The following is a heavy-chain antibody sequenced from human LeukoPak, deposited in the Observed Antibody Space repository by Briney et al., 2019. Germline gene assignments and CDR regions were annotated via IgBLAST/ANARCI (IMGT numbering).Heavy chain of an antibody. D-gene: IGHD1-1*01. CDR3: ARAVQLERPRPLIGYYYMDV. CDR2: MNPNSGNT. V-gene: IGHV1-8*01. J-gene: IGHJ6*03. Sequence: GASVKVSCKASGYTFTSYDINWVRQATGQGLEWTGWMNPNSGNTGYSQKFQGRVTMTRNTSISTAYMELSSLKSEDTAVYYCARAVQLERPRPLIGYYYMDVWGKGTTVTVSS. CDR1: GYTFTSYD.